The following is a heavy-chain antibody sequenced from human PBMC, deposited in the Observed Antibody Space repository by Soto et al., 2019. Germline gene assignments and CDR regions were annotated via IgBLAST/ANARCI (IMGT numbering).Heavy chain of an antibody. CDR1: GGSIRSYN. CDR3: ARADPTGYYSR. Sequence: SETLSLTCTVSGGSIRSYNWNWIRQPPGKGLEWIGYVYNSGSTNYNPSLKSRVTISVDTSKNQFSLKLSSVTAADTAVYYCARADPTGYYSRWGQGTLVTVSS. CDR2: VYNSGST. V-gene: IGHV4-59*08. D-gene: IGHD3-22*01. J-gene: IGHJ4*02.